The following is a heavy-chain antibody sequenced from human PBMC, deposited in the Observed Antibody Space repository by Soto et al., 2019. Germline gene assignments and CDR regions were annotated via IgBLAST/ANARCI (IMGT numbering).Heavy chain of an antibody. V-gene: IGHV3-15*07. CDR3: TTEEGGYDFGNFDY. CDR1: SVSNAW. J-gene: IGHJ4*02. D-gene: IGHD5-12*01. Sequence: SVSNAWMNWVRPAPGKGLEWVGRIKSKTDGGTTDYAAPVKGRFTISRDDSKNTLYLQMNSLKTEDTAVYYCTTEEGGYDFGNFDYWGQGTLVTVSS. CDR2: IKSKTDGGTT.